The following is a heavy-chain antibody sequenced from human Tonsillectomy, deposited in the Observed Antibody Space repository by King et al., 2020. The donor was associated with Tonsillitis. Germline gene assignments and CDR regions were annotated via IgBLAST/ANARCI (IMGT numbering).Heavy chain of an antibody. V-gene: IGHV3-23*04. CDR1: GFSFSNYV. J-gene: IGHJ1*01. Sequence: VQLVESGGDSVQPGGSLRLSCATSGFSFSNYVMSWVRQAPGKGLEWVSSISDGVHDTYYANSVKGRFTISRDNAKHTLHLQMNSLTAEDTATYYCAKDGFLAAVPTDWGQGSLVTVSS. CDR3: AKDGFLAAVPTD. CDR2: ISDGVHDT. D-gene: IGHD3-10*01.